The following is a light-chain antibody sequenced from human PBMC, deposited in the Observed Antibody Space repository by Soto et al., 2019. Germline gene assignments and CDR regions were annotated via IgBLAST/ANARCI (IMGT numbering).Light chain of an antibody. CDR2: KAS. V-gene: IGKV1-5*03. CDR1: QSISSR. Sequence: DIQMTQSPSTLSASVGDRVTITCRASQSISSRLAWYQQKQGKAPKLLIYKASSLERGVPSRFSSGGSGTDFTLTISSLRPDDFASYYCQQYNTFPWTFDQGTKVEIK. CDR3: QQYNTFPWT. J-gene: IGKJ1*01.